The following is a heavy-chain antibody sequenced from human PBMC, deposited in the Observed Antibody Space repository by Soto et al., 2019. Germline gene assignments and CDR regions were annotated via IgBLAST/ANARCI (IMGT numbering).Heavy chain of an antibody. D-gene: IGHD3-10*01. CDR3: AKGSSAYYYGSGTYYFCPEFDP. CDR2: ISGSGGST. Sequence: GGSLRLSCAASGFTFSSYAMSWVRQAPGKGLEWVSAISGSGGSTYYADSVKGRFTISRDNSKNTLYLQMNSLRAEDTAVYYCAKGSSAYYYGSGTYYFCPEFDPWGQGTLVTVSS. CDR1: GFTFSSYA. J-gene: IGHJ5*02. V-gene: IGHV3-23*01.